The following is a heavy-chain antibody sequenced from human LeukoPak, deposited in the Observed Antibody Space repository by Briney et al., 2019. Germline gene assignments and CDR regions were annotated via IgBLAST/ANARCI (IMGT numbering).Heavy chain of an antibody. V-gene: IGHV1-69*06. D-gene: IGHD5-12*01. Sequence: GASVKVSCKASGGTFSSYAISWVRQAPGQGLEWMGGIIPIFGTANYAQKFQGRVTITADKSTSTAYMELSSLRSEDTAVYYCARSGRLRWDFDYWGQGTLVTVSS. CDR3: ARSGRLRWDFDY. CDR2: IIPIFGTA. CDR1: GGTFSSYA. J-gene: IGHJ4*02.